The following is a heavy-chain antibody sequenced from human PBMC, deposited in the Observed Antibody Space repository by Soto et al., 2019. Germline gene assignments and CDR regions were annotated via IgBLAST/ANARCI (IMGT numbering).Heavy chain of an antibody. CDR3: AKSQYCSGGTCYDDT. V-gene: IGHV4-30-2*01. CDR2: IYNSGST. J-gene: IGHJ5*02. CDR1: GGSITSGGYS. D-gene: IGHD2-15*01. Sequence: PSETLSLTCAVSGGSITSGGYSWSWIRQPPGKGLEWIGYIYNSGSTYYNPSFESRVTISVDRSKSQFSLKLTSVTAADTAVYYCAKSQYCSGGTCYDDTWGQGTLVTVSS.